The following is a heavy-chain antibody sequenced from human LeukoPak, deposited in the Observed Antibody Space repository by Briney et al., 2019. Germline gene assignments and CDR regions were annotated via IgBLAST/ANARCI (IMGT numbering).Heavy chain of an antibody. D-gene: IGHD3-22*01. CDR2: ISSSSSYI. J-gene: IGHJ3*02. CDR1: GFTFSSYE. V-gene: IGHV3-21*01. CDR3: ATSRKALLLSAFDI. Sequence: GGSLRLSCAASGFTFSSYEMNWVRQAPGKGLEWVSSISSSSSYIYYADSVKGRFTISRDNAKNSLYLQMNSLRAEDTAVYYCATSRKALLLSAFDIWGQGTMVTVSS.